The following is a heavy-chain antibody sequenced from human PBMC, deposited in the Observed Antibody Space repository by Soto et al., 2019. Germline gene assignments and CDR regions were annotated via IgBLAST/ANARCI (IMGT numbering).Heavy chain of an antibody. Sequence: SETLSLTCAVYGGSFSGEYWSWIRQPPGKGLEWIGEINHSGSTNYNPSLKSRVTISVDTSKNQFSLKLSSVTAADTAVYYCARGGRSGSYYYGMVVWGQGTTVTVSS. D-gene: IGHD1-26*01. J-gene: IGHJ6*02. CDR1: GGSFSGEY. CDR3: ARGGRSGSYYYGMVV. V-gene: IGHV4-34*01. CDR2: INHSGST.